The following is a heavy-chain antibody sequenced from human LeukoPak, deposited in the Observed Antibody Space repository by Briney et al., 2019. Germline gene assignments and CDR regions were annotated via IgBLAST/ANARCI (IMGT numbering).Heavy chain of an antibody. D-gene: IGHD4-11*01. CDR1: GFTVSSHA. Sequence: GGSLRLSCAASGFTVSSHAMSWVRQAPGKGLEWVAAISRSGGNTYYGDSVKGRFTISRDSSKNTLHLQMDSLRAEDTAVYYCAKDWPVSGDHYSPFDYWGQGTLVTVSS. CDR3: AKDWPVSGDHYSPFDY. CDR2: ISRSGGNT. V-gene: IGHV3-23*01. J-gene: IGHJ4*02.